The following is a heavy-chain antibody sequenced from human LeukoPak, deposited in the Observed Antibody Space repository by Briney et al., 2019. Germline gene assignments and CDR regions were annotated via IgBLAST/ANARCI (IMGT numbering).Heavy chain of an antibody. D-gene: IGHD5/OR15-5a*01. CDR1: GESLSEYF. J-gene: IGHJ5*01. CDR2: INDNEDT. V-gene: IGHV4-34*01. CDR3: ARGFLGVSSTRRFDP. Sequence: SETLSLTCAVSGESLSEYFWTWIRQPPGKGLEWIGEINDNEDTNYNPSLKTRVVISLDTSKSQFSLRLRSVTAADSAVYYCARGFLGVSSTRRFDPWGLGTLVTVSS.